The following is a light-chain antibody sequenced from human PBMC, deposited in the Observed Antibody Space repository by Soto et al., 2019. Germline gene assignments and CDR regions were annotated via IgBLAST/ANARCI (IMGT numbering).Light chain of an antibody. V-gene: IGKV1-5*03. Sequence: DIQMTQSPSTLSASVGDRVTITCRASQSISSWLAWYQQKPGKAPKLLIYKAYSLESGVPSRFSGSGSGTEFTLTISSLQPDDFATYYCQQYNSYPLTFGGGPKVEIK. CDR2: KAY. CDR1: QSISSW. CDR3: QQYNSYPLT. J-gene: IGKJ4*01.